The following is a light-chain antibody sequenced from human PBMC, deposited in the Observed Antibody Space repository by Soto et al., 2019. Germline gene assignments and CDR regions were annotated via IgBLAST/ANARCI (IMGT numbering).Light chain of an antibody. J-gene: IGKJ1*01. CDR3: QQSYSAPPWT. Sequence: DIQMPHSPSSLSASVGDRVTISCRASQGISTYLNWYQQKPGKAPRLLIYAASTVQTGVPPRFSGSGSGTDFTLTISSLRLDDIATYFCQQSYSAPPWTFGQGTKVEIK. CDR1: QGISTY. CDR2: AAS. V-gene: IGKV1-39*01.